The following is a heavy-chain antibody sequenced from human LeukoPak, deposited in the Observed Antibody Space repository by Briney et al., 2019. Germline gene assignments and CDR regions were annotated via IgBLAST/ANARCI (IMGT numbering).Heavy chain of an antibody. CDR3: ARGGRTTGTTVGYYYYYMDV. CDR1: GGSISSYY. D-gene: IGHD1-1*01. CDR2: IYYSEST. V-gene: IGHV4-59*01. Sequence: SETLSITCTVSGGSISSYYWSWIRQPPGKGLEWIGYIYYSESTNYNPSLKSRVTISVDTSKNQFSLKLSSVTAADTAVYYCARGGRTTGTTVGYYYYYMDVWGKGTTVTVSS. J-gene: IGHJ6*03.